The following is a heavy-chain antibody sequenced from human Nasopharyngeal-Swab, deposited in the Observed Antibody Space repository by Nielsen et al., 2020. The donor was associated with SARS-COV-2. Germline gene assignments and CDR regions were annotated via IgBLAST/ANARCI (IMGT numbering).Heavy chain of an antibody. CDR3: ARDCGSSWPYYYYYGMDV. Sequence: WIRQSPSRGLEWLGRTYYRSKWYNDYAVSVKSRITINPDTSKNQFSLQLNSVTPEDTAVYYCARDCGSSWPYYYYYGMDVWGQGTTVTVSS. CDR2: TYYRSKWYN. V-gene: IGHV6-1*01. D-gene: IGHD6-13*01. J-gene: IGHJ6*02.